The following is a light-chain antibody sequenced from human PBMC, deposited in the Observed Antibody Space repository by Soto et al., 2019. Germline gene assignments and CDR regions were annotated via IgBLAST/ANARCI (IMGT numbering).Light chain of an antibody. CDR2: KAS. Sequence: DIQMKQSPSTLSASVGDRVTITCRASQDISNWLAWYQQKPGKAPNLLIYKASTLDSGVPSRFSGSGSGTDFTLTISGLQPDDFATYYCQQYTSYYTFGQGTKVDIK. J-gene: IGKJ2*01. CDR3: QQYTSYYT. V-gene: IGKV1-5*03. CDR1: QDISNW.